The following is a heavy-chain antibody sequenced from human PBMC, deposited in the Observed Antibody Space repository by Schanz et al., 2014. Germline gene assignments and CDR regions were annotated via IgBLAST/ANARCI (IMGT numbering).Heavy chain of an antibody. D-gene: IGHD3-9*01. V-gene: IGHV3-48*01. CDR1: EFSFSSFG. CDR2: ISSSSSTI. J-gene: IGHJ4*02. Sequence: EVQLVESGGGLVQPRGSLRLSCAASEFSFSSFGMNWVRQAPGKGLEWVSYISSSSSTIYYADSVKGRFTISRDNSKNTLYLQMNSLSAEDTAVYYCAKRDHDMQSLPLDYWGQGTLVIVSS. CDR3: AKRDHDMQSLPLDY.